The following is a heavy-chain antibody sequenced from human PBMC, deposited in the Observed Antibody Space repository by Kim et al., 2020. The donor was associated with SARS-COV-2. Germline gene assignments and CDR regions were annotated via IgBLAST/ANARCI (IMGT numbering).Heavy chain of an antibody. D-gene: IGHD3-10*01. V-gene: IGHV5-51*01. CDR1: GYTFADYW. CDR2: IYPDDSDT. J-gene: IGHJ4*02. Sequence: GESLKISCKGFGYTFADYWIGWVRQMPGKGLEWMGYIYPDDSDTTYSPSFQGQVTISVDKYTSTAFLQWNTLKASDSAMYYCVRHDTTYYQGYWGQGTLVTVSS. CDR3: VRHDTTYYQGY.